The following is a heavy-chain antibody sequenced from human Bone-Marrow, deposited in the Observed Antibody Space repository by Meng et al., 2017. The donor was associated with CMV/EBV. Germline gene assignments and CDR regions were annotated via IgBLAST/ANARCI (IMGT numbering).Heavy chain of an antibody. CDR3: AREPFLGTSGPFDI. J-gene: IGHJ3*02. Sequence: SETLSLTCAVYGGSFSGYYWSWIRQPPGKGLEWIGSIYYSGSTYYNPSLKSRVTISVDTSKNHFSLKLSSVTAADTAVYYCAREPFLGTSGPFDIWGQGTMVTVSS. V-gene: IGHV4-34*01. D-gene: IGHD1-14*01. CDR1: GGSFSGYY. CDR2: IYYSGST.